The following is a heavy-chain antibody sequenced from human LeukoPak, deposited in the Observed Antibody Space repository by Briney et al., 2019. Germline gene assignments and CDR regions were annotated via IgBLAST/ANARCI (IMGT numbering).Heavy chain of an antibody. J-gene: IGHJ6*03. V-gene: IGHV3-7*01. CDR1: GFTVSSNY. CDR2: IEQDGSEK. D-gene: IGHD3-3*01. CDR3: ARKYYDFWSGYRHYYYYYMDV. Sequence: PGGSLRLSCAASGFTVSSNYMSWVRQAPGKGLEWVANIEQDGSEKYYVDSVKGRFTISRDNAKNSLYLQMNSLRAEDTAVYYCARKYYDFWSGYRHYYYYYMDVWGKGTTVTVSS.